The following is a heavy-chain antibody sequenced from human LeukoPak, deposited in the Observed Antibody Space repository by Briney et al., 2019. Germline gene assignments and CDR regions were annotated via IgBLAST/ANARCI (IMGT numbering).Heavy chain of an antibody. J-gene: IGHJ4*02. Sequence: GGSLRLSCAASGFIFSNYYMGWVRQAPGTGLEWVANIQEDGSATYYVDSVKGRFTISRDNTKNSLDLQMNSLRAEDTAVYFCARRKEVQTTFDCWGQGTLVTVSS. CDR1: GFIFSNYY. V-gene: IGHV3-7*01. D-gene: IGHD1-14*01. CDR3: ARRKEVQTTFDC. CDR2: IQEDGSAT.